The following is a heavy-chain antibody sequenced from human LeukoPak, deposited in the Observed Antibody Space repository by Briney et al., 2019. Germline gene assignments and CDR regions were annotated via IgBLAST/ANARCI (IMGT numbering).Heavy chain of an antibody. CDR3: ARDVLLWFGEFSVDAFDI. CDR2: IYTSGST. V-gene: IGHV4-38-2*02. CDR1: GYSISSGYY. D-gene: IGHD3-10*01. J-gene: IGHJ3*02. Sequence: SETLSLTCTVSGYSISSGYYWGWIRQPPGKGLEWIGRIYTSGSTNYNPSLKSRVTMSVDTSKNQFSLKLSSVTAADTAVYYCARDVLLWFGEFSVDAFDIWGQGTMVTVSS.